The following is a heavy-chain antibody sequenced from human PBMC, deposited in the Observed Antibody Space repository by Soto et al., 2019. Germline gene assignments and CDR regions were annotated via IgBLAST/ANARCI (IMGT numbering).Heavy chain of an antibody. V-gene: IGHV3-23*01. J-gene: IGHJ6*02. Sequence: EVQLLESGGGLVQPGGSLRLSCAGFGFTFTTSPMSWVRQAPGKGLEWVSVISGSGGTTYYADSVKGRFTISRDNSKNTLYLQMNSLRAEDTAVYYCAKGGGYYDYGGQGTTVTVSS. CDR1: GFTFTTSP. CDR3: AKGGGYYDY. D-gene: IGHD3-16*01. CDR2: ISGSGGTT.